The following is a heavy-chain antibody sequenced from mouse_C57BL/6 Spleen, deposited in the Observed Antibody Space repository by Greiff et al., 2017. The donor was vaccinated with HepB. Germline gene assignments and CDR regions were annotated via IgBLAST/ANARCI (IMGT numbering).Heavy chain of an antibody. CDR3: ARRDYGSSFDY. CDR1: GYAFSSYW. D-gene: IGHD1-1*01. V-gene: IGHV1-80*01. Sequence: QVQLQQSGAELVKPGASVKISCKASGYAFSSYWMNWVKQRPGKGLEWIGQIYPGDGDTNYNGKLKGKATLTADKSSSKAYMQLSSLTSEDSAVYFCARRDYGSSFDYWGQGTTLTVSS. CDR2: IYPGDGDT. J-gene: IGHJ2*01.